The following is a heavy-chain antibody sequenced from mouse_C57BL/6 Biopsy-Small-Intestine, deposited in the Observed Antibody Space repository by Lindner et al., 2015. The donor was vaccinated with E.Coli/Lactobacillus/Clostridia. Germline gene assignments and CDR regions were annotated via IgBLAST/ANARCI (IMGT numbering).Heavy chain of an antibody. Sequence: VQLQESGGGLVKPGGSLKLSCVASGFTFSDYGMHWVRQSPEKGLEWVAYITSGSSTIYYADTVKDRFTISRDNAKSTLFLQMTSLRSEDTAMYFCARGPYYEYAMDYWGQGTSLTVSS. CDR1: GFTFSDYG. V-gene: IGHV5-17*01. J-gene: IGHJ4*01. CDR2: ITSGSSTI. D-gene: IGHD1-1*01. CDR3: ARGPYYEYAMDY.